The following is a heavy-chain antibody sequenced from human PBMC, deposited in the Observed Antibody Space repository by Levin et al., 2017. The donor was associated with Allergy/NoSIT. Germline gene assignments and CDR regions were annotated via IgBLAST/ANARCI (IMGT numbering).Heavy chain of an antibody. CDR2: IRNKAHGGTT. CDR3: ARGGPPNYDYNWGSYRDGYFDY. CDR1: GFPFGDYA. D-gene: IGHD3-16*02. Sequence: SLKISCTGSGFPFGDYAMSWVRQAPGKGLEWVGFIRNKAHGGTTEYAASVKGRLTISRDDSKSIAYLQMNSLKTEDTAVYFCARGGPPNYDYNWGSYRDGYFDYWGQGTLVTVSS. J-gene: IGHJ4*02. V-gene: IGHV3-49*04.